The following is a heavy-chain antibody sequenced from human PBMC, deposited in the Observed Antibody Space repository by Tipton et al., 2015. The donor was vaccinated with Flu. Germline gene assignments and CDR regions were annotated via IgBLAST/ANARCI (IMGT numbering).Heavy chain of an antibody. D-gene: IGHD2-8*01. CDR2: ISSTGGHT. V-gene: IGHV3-23*01. Sequence: GSLRLSCAASGFSFSSYAMTWVRQAPGKGLECVSIISSTGGHTDYAESVKGRFTISRDNAKKSLYLQMNSLRAGDTALYYCAWQGVYSFDYWGQGTLVTVSS. CDR1: GFSFSSYA. CDR3: AWQGVYSFDY. J-gene: IGHJ4*02.